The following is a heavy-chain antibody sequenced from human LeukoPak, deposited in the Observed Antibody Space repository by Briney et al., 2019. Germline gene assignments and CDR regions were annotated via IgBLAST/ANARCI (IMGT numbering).Heavy chain of an antibody. J-gene: IGHJ4*02. V-gene: IGHV3-43*02. CDR2: ISGNGLGT. CDR3: EKISYCGAQGFSGPFDY. D-gene: IGHD2-21*01. Sequence: PGGSLRLSCAASGFTFEEYAMHWVRQAPGKGLEWVSLISGNGLGTYYAGSVRGRFTISRDNSKNSLYLQMNSLRTEDPALYYCEKISYCGAQGFSGPFDYWGRETLVTVSS. CDR1: GFTFEEYA.